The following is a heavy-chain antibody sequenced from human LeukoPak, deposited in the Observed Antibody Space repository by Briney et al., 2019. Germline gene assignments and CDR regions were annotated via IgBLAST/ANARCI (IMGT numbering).Heavy chain of an antibody. D-gene: IGHD2-8*01. V-gene: IGHV3-73*01. Sequence: GGSLRLACAAAGFTFSDSAIHWVRQAAGKGLEWVGRIRDKGYGHATAYAASVKGSFTLSKDDSKNTAYLQMNSLKTEDTALYYCTTPNEGNWFDPWGQGTLVTVSS. CDR1: GFTFSDSA. J-gene: IGHJ5*02. CDR2: IRDKGYGHAT. CDR3: TTPNEGNWFDP.